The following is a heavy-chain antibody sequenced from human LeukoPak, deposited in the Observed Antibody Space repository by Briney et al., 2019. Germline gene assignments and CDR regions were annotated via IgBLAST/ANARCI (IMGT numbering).Heavy chain of an antibody. V-gene: IGHV4-4*09. J-gene: IGHJ4*02. CDR2: IYTSETT. CDR1: GASINSYY. Sequence: SETLSLTCTVSGASINSYYWSWIRQPPGKGLEWIGYIYTSETTKYNPSLRSRVSISKDTSKNQFSLRLSSMTTADTALYYCARHRSPSSLSYFDIWGQGTLVIVSS. D-gene: IGHD6-19*01. CDR3: ARHRSPSSLSYFDI.